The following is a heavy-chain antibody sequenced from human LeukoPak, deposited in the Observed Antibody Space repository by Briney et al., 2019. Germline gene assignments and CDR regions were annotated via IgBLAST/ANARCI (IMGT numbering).Heavy chain of an antibody. J-gene: IGHJ4*02. CDR3: AREYGGDPHFDY. Sequence: SQTLSLTCTVSGGSISSGGYYWSWIRQHPGKGLEWIGYIYYSGSTYYNPSLKSRVTISVDTSKNQFSLKLSSVTAADTAVYYCAREYGGDPHFDYWGQGILVTVSS. D-gene: IGHD2-21*02. CDR1: GGSISSGGYY. CDR2: IYYSGST. V-gene: IGHV4-31*03.